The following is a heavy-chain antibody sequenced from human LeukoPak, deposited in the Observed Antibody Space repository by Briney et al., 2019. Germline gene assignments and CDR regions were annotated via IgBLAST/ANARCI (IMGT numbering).Heavy chain of an antibody. V-gene: IGHV3-9*01. J-gene: IGHJ4*02. Sequence: GGSLRLSRAASGFTFDNYAMHWVRQAPGKDLEWVSGISWNSGNIGYADSVKGRFTISRDNAKNSLYLQMNSLRAEDTALYYCAKVSRVSSGWYDYFDYWGQGTLVTVSS. CDR1: GFTFDNYA. CDR3: AKVSRVSSGWYDYFDY. CDR2: ISWNSGNI. D-gene: IGHD6-19*01.